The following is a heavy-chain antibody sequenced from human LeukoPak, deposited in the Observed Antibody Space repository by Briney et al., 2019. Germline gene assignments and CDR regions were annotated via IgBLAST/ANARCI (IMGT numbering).Heavy chain of an antibody. Sequence: SETLSLTCTVSGGSISSYYWSWIRQPPGNGLEWIGYIYYSGSTNYNPSLKSRVTISVDTSKNHFSLKLSSVTAADTAVYYCARAATVTAESAFGYWGQGTLVTVSS. CDR3: ARAATVTAESAFGY. J-gene: IGHJ4*02. CDR1: GGSISSYY. D-gene: IGHD4-17*01. CDR2: IYYSGST. V-gene: IGHV4-59*01.